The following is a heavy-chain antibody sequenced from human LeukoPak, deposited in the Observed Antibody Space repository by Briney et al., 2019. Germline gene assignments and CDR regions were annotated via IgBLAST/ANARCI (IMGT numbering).Heavy chain of an antibody. J-gene: IGHJ4*02. CDR3: ARDIRSYGIDY. V-gene: IGHV3-7*03. D-gene: IGHD3-10*01. CDR2: INSDGSEG. CDR1: GFTFSGFW. Sequence: GGSLRLSCAVSGFTFSGFWMSWSRQAPGKGLEWVASINSDGSEGYYADVVKGRFTISRDNAKNSLYLQINSLRAEDTAVYYCARDIRSYGIDYWGQGTLVTVSS.